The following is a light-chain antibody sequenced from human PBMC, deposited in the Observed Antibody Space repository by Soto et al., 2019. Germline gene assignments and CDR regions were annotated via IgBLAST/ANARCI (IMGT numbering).Light chain of an antibody. V-gene: IGLV2-14*01. Sequence: QSALTQPASVSGSPGQSISISCTGTSSDVGAYNFVSWYQRHPGKATKLMIYEVSTRSSGVSNRFSGSKSVNTASLTISGLQAEDEADYYCSSYTSSSTLVFGSGTKLTVL. J-gene: IGLJ1*01. CDR2: EVS. CDR1: SSDVGAYNF. CDR3: SSYTSSSTLV.